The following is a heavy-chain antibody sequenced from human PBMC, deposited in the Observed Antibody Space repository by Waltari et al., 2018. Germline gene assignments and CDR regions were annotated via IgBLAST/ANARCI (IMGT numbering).Heavy chain of an antibody. CDR1: GFALRMYS. Sequence: DVYLAESGGGLVQPGGSLRLSCAASGFALRMYSMSWVRQAPGKGREWVANRKFDGTGQDYLDSVAGRFTISRDNTKNSLYLQMDRRRDDDTAVYYCARGSADFVRFWDSWGQGTLVTVSS. V-gene: IGHV3-7*03. J-gene: IGHJ4*02. D-gene: IGHD3-10*01. CDR3: ARGSADFVRFWDS. CDR2: RKFDGTGQ.